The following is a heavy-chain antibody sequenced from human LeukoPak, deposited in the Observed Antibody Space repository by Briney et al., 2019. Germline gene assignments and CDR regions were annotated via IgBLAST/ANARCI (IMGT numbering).Heavy chain of an antibody. CDR2: IYYSGST. J-gene: IGHJ3*02. D-gene: IGHD2-15*01. CDR3: ARDVPIYCSGGSCYPAAFDI. Sequence: PSQTLSLTCTVSGGSISSGGYYWSWIRQHPGKGLEWIGYIYYSGSTYYNPSLKSRVTISVDTSKTQFSMQLSSVTAADTAVYYCARDVPIYCSGGSCYPAAFDIWGQGTMVTVSS. CDR1: GGSISSGGYY. V-gene: IGHV4-31*03.